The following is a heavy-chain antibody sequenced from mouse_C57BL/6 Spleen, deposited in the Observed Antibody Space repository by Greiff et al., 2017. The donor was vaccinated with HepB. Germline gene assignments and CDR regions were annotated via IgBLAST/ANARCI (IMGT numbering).Heavy chain of an antibody. CDR3: ARCDYGGYFDV. CDR1: GFTFSDYG. V-gene: IGHV5-17*01. Sequence: EVKLMESGGGLVKPGGSLKLSCAASGFTFSDYGMHWVRQAPEKGLEWVAYISSGSSTIYYADTVKGRFTISRDNAKNTLFLQMTSLRSEDTAMYYCARCDYGGYFDVWGTGTTVTVSS. CDR2: ISSGSSTI. D-gene: IGHD2-4*01. J-gene: IGHJ1*03.